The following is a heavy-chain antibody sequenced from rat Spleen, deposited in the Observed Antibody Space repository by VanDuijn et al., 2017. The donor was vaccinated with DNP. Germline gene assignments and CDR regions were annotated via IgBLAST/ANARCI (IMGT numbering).Heavy chain of an antibody. V-gene: IGHV5-22*01. CDR2: ISSDGGRT. CDR3: ARHVLPLRVWDY. CDR1: GFTLSDYY. Sequence: EVQLVESGGGLVQPGRSLKLSCSASGFTLSDYYMAWVRQAPTKGLEWVAYISSDGGRTYYGDSVKGRFTISRDTAKSTLYLQMNSLRSEDMATYYCARHVLPLRVWDYWGQGVMVTVSS. J-gene: IGHJ2*01. D-gene: IGHD1-4*01.